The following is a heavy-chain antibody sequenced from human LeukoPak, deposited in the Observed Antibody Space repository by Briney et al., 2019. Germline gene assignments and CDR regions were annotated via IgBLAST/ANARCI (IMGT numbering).Heavy chain of an antibody. J-gene: IGHJ4*02. V-gene: IGHV3-7*01. CDR3: ARALYGDYASFDY. CDR1: GFTFSSYW. CDR2: IKQDGSEK. D-gene: IGHD4-17*01. Sequence: GGSLRLSCAASGFTFSSYWMSWVRQAPGKGLEWVANIKQDGSEKYYVDSVKGRFTISRDNAKNSLYLQMNSLRAEDTAVYYCARALYGDYASFDYWGQGTLATVSS.